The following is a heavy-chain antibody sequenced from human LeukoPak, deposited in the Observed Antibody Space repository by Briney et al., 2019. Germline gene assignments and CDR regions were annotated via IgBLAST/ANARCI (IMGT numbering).Heavy chain of an antibody. J-gene: IGHJ6*02. D-gene: IGHD3-10*01. Sequence: ASVKLSCKASGYTFTSYDINWVRQATGQGLEWMGGMNPNSGHTGYAQKFQGRVTMTRNTSISTAYMELSSLRSEDTAVYYCARLFYYGSGEDYGMDVWGQGTTVTVSS. CDR2: MNPNSGHT. CDR1: GYTFTSYD. V-gene: IGHV1-8*01. CDR3: ARLFYYGSGEDYGMDV.